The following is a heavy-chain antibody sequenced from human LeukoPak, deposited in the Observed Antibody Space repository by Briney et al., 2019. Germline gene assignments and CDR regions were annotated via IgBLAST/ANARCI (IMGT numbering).Heavy chain of an antibody. CDR3: ASYVDYQLLRY. CDR1: GFTFSSYE. CDR2: ISSSGSTI. Sequence: GGSLRLSCAASGFTFSSYEMNWVRQAPGKGLEWVSYISSSGSTIYYADSVKGRFTISRDNAKNSLYLQMNSLRAEDTAVYYCASYVDYQLLRYWGQGTLVTVSS. J-gene: IGHJ4*02. V-gene: IGHV3-48*03. D-gene: IGHD2-2*01.